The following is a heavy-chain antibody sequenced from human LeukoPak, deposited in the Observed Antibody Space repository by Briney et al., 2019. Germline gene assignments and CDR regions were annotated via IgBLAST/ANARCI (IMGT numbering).Heavy chain of an antibody. D-gene: IGHD3-16*01. CDR1: GYTFTSYG. CDR3: ARLPLRRGGDYYYGMDV. Sequence: ASVKVSCKASGYTFTSYGISWVRQAPGQGLEWMGWISAYNGNTNYAQKLQGRVTMTTDTSTSTAYMELRSLRSDDTAVYYCARLPLRRGGDYYYGMDVWGKGTTATVSS. J-gene: IGHJ6*04. V-gene: IGHV1-18*04. CDR2: ISAYNGNT.